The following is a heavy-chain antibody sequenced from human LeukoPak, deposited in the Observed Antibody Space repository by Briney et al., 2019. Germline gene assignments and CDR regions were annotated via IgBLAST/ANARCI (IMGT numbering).Heavy chain of an antibody. D-gene: IGHD3-10*01. CDR1: GYTFTGYY. Sequence: ASVKVSCKASGYTFTGYYMHWVRQAPGQGLEWMGWINPNGGGTNYAQKFQGRVTMTRDTSISTAYMELSRLRSDDTAVYYCARDLPYGSGSYYNGFDYWGQGTLVTVSS. J-gene: IGHJ4*02. V-gene: IGHV1-2*02. CDR2: INPNGGGT. CDR3: ARDLPYGSGSYYNGFDY.